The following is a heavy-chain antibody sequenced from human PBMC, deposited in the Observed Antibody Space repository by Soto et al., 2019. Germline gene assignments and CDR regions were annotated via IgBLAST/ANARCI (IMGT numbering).Heavy chain of an antibody. Sequence: QLQLQESGPGLVKPSETLSLTCTVSGGSISSSSYYWGWIRQPPGKGLEWIGSIYYSGSTYYNPSLKSRVTISVDTSKNQFSLKLSSVTAADTAVYYCAIPTDAGREYFQHWGQGTLVTVSS. CDR3: AIPTDAGREYFQH. D-gene: IGHD6-13*01. CDR2: IYYSGST. CDR1: GGSISSSSYY. V-gene: IGHV4-39*01. J-gene: IGHJ1*01.